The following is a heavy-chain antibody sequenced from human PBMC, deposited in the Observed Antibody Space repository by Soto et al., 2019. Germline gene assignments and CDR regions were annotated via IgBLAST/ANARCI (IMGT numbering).Heavy chain of an antibody. CDR3: AHTVAPRISDY. Sequence: PRVGHRRETRRGGCTFSGVSLNTTGVGVGWIRQPPRKALEWLALIYWDDDKRYSPSLESRLTITKDTSKNQVVLTMTNMDPVDTATYYCAHTVAPRISDYWVQGTQVTVSS. CDR1: GVSLNTTGVG. J-gene: IGHJ4*02. D-gene: IGHD2-15*01. CDR2: IYWDDDK. V-gene: IGHV2-5*02.